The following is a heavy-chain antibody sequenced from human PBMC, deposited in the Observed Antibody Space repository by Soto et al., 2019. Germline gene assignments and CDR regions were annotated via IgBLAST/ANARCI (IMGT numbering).Heavy chain of an antibody. J-gene: IGHJ6*02. D-gene: IGHD2-2*02. V-gene: IGHV1-18*01. CDR2: ISAYNGNT. CDR1: GYTSTSYG. Sequence: ASVNVSCKASGYTSTSYGISWVRQAPGQGLEWMGWISAYNGNTNYAQKLQGRVTMTTDTSTSTAYMELRSLRSDDTAVYYCARGLIVVPAAIVGMDVWGQGTTVTLSS. CDR3: ARGLIVVPAAIVGMDV.